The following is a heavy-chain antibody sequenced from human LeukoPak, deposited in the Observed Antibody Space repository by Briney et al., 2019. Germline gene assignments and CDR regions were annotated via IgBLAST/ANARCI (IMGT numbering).Heavy chain of an antibody. CDR3: AREGSDWNYYYYMDV. Sequence: GGSLRLSCAASGFTFSSYSMNWVRQAPGKGLEWVSYISSSSGTIYYADSVKGRFTISRDNAKNSLYLQMNSLRAEDTAVYYCAREGSDWNYYYYMDVWGKGTTVTISS. CDR1: GFTFSSYS. J-gene: IGHJ6*03. CDR2: ISSSSGTI. V-gene: IGHV3-48*01. D-gene: IGHD6-19*01.